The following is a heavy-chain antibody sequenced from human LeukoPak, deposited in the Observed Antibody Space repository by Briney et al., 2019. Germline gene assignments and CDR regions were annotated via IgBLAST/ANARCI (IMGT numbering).Heavy chain of an antibody. Sequence: KPSETLSLTCTVSGGSISSYYWSWIRQPAGKGLEWIGRIYTSGSTNYNPSLKSRVTMSVDTSKNQFSLKLSSVTAADTAVYYCASGSLDYGGNSRFDYWGQRTLVTVSS. V-gene: IGHV4-4*07. CDR2: IYTSGST. CDR3: ASGSLDYGGNSRFDY. D-gene: IGHD4-23*01. CDR1: GGSISSYY. J-gene: IGHJ4*02.